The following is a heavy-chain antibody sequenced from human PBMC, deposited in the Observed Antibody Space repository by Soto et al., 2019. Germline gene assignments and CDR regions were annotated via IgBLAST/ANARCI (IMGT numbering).Heavy chain of an antibody. J-gene: IGHJ6*02. D-gene: IGHD1-26*01. CDR2: ISAYNGNT. V-gene: IGHV1-18*01. CDR1: GYTFTSYG. CDR3: AKVGVGATNYYYYRMDV. Sequence: ASVKVSCKASGYTFTSYGISWVRQAPGQGLEWMGWISAYNGNTNYAQKLQGRVTMTTDTSTSTAYMELRSLRSDDTAVYYCAKVGVGATNYYYYRMDVWGQGTTVTVSS.